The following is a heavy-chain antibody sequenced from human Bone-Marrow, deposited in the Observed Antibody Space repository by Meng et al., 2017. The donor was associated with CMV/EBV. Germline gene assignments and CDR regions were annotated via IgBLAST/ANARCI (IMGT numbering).Heavy chain of an antibody. CDR2: IIPIFGTA. Sequence: SVKVSCKASGGTFSSYAISWVRQAPGQGLEWMGGIIPIFGTANYAQKFQGRVTITTDESTSTAYMELSRLRSDDTAVYYCARDYIVVVPAAPRIYYYYGMDVWGQGTTVTVSS. J-gene: IGHJ6*02. V-gene: IGHV1-69*05. CDR3: ARDYIVVVPAAPRIYYYYGMDV. CDR1: GGTFSSYA. D-gene: IGHD2-2*01.